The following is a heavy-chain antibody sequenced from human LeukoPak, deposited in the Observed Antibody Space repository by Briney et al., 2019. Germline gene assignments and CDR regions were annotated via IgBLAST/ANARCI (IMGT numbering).Heavy chain of an antibody. Sequence: ASVKVSCKASGYTFTSYGISWVRQAPGQGLEWMGWISAYNGNTNYAQKLQGRVTMTTDTSTSTAYMELRSLRSDDTAVYYCARDLVEDYYYGSGAKKLDPWGQGTLVTVSS. CDR2: ISAYNGNT. J-gene: IGHJ5*02. CDR1: GYTFTSYG. D-gene: IGHD3-10*01. V-gene: IGHV1-18*01. CDR3: ARDLVEDYYYGSGAKKLDP.